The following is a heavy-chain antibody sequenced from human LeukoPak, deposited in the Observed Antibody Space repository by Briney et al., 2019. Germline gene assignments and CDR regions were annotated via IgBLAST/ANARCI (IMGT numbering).Heavy chain of an antibody. Sequence: ASVKVSCKASGYTFTSYDINWVRQASGQGLEWMGWMNPNTGNTGYAQKFQGRVTITRNTSISTVYMELSSLRSEDTAVYYCARSYYYGSGSYLGGETNFDYWGQGTLVTVSS. V-gene: IGHV1-8*03. CDR3: ARSYYYGSGSYLGGETNFDY. J-gene: IGHJ4*02. CDR1: GYTFTSYD. CDR2: MNPNTGNT. D-gene: IGHD3-10*01.